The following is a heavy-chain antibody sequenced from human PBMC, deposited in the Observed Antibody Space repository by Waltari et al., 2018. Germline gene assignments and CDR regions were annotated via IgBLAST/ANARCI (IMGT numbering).Heavy chain of an antibody. Sequence: QIQLIQSGAEVKKPGASVKVSCKISGYNLIESSMHWVRQTPGKGLEWMGGCDPEDVETVYAPKFQGRITMTEDTSTDTAYMELTRLTSDDTGLYFCSRDFDYWGQGTLVTVSS. CDR1: GYNLIESS. CDR2: CDPEDVET. V-gene: IGHV1-24*01. CDR3: SRDFDY. J-gene: IGHJ4*02.